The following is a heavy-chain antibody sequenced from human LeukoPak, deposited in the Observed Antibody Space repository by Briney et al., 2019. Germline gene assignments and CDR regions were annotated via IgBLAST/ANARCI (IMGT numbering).Heavy chain of an antibody. J-gene: IGHJ5*02. CDR1: GFTFRDYT. Sequence: SGGSLRLSCAASGFTFRDYTMNWVRQSPGKGLQWVSYVSFGSSYISYADSLKGRFTISRDDAKSSVYLEMTSLRAEDTAVYYCARASTEYAVTDGFDTWGPGTLVTVYS. V-gene: IGHV3-21*01. CDR3: ARASTEYAVTDGFDT. CDR2: VSFGSSYI. D-gene: IGHD4-17*01.